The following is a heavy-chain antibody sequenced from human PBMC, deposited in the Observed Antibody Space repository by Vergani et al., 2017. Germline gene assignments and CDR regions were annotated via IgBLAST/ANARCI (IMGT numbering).Heavy chain of an antibody. D-gene: IGHD2-15*01. J-gene: IGHJ4*02. CDR2: VVFDGSNE. CDR1: GFTFNRYG. V-gene: IGHV3-30*02. Sequence: VQLVESGGGLVKPGGSLRLSCAASGFTFNRYGMQWVRQAPGKGLEWVAYVVFDGSNEYYADSVKGRFIVSRDNSNDALYLQMNSLRTDDTAVYYCARDLAYCHEGSCALWGQGSVVTVSS. CDR3: ARDLAYCHEGSCAL.